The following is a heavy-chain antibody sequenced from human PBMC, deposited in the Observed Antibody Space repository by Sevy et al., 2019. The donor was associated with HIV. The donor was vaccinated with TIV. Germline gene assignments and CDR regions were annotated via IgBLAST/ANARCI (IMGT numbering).Heavy chain of an antibody. CDR3: ARDGGSYCSGGSCYYYYGMDV. CDR1: GFTFSSYW. CDR2: IKQDGSEK. D-gene: IGHD2-15*01. V-gene: IGHV3-7*01. J-gene: IGHJ6*02. Sequence: GGSLRLSCAASGFTFSSYWMSWVRRAPGKGLEWVANIKQDGSEKYYVDSVKGRFTISRDNAKNSLYLQMNSLRAEDTAVYYCARDGGSYCSGGSCYYYYGMDVWGQGTTVTVSS.